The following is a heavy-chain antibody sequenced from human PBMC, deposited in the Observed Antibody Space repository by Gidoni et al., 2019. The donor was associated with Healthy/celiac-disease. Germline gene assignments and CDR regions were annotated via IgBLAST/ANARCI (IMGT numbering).Heavy chain of an antibody. V-gene: IGHV4-59*01. CDR2: IYYSGST. CDR3: ARVRFGELQYYHLDV. D-gene: IGHD3-10*01. CDR1: GGSISSYY. Sequence: QVQLQESGPGLVKPSETLSPTCTVYGGSISSYYWSWIRQPPGKGLVWNGYIYYSGSTNYNPYLKSRVTISVDTSKNQFSLKLGSVAAADTAVYYCARVRFGELQYYHLDVWDKGTPVTVSS. J-gene: IGHJ6*03.